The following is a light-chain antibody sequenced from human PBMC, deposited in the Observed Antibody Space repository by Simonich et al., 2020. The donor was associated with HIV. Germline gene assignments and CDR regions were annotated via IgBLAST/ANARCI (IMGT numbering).Light chain of an antibody. CDR3: QQAITFPRT. CDR1: KGISRW. J-gene: IGKJ1*01. Sequence: DIQMTQSPSSVSASVGDRVTITCRASKGISRWLAWYQQRPGKAPKLLMYAASSLQSGVPSRFSGSGAGTKFTLTISSLQPEDFATYYCQQAITFPRTFGQGTRVDVK. CDR2: AAS. V-gene: IGKV1-12*01.